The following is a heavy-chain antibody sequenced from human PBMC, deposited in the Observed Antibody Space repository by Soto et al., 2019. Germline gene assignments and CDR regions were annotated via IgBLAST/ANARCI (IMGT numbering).Heavy chain of an antibody. CDR1: GGTFSSYA. V-gene: IGHV1-69*01. J-gene: IGHJ6*02. Sequence: QVQLVQSGAEVKKPGSSVKVSCKASGGTFSSYAISWVRQAPGQGLEWMGGIIPISGTANYAQKFQGRVTITADESTSTVSMELSSLRSEDTAAYFCARSQGSSTSLEIYYYYYYGMDVWGQGTTVTVSS. D-gene: IGHD2-2*01. CDR2: IIPISGTA. CDR3: ARSQGSSTSLEIYYYYYYGMDV.